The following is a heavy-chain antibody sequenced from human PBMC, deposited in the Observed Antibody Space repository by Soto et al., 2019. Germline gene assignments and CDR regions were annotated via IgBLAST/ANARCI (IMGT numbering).Heavy chain of an antibody. CDR3: ARELNTDPSAYYSFAY. D-gene: IGHD3-22*01. J-gene: IGHJ4*02. CDR2: VSTNNADT. CDR1: GYTFTAYG. V-gene: IGHV1-18*01. Sequence: QVQLVQSGPEVKMPGASVKVSCRTSGYTFTAYGLAWLRQAHGQRPEWMGWVSTNNADTNYAQKFQGRVTMTTETSTRTTYMELRSLRSDDTAVYYCARELNTDPSAYYSFAYWGQGTLVTVSS.